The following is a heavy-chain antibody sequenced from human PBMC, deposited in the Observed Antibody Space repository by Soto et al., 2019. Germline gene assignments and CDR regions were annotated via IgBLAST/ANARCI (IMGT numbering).Heavy chain of an antibody. D-gene: IGHD2-21*02. CDR1: GFTFSTYA. V-gene: IGHV3-23*01. CDR3: AKVARCCDCCIDVYAS. J-gene: IGHJ4*02. Sequence: PGGSLRLSCAASGFTFSTYAMSWVRQAPGKGLEWVSAISGSGDLTFYTDSVKGRFTISRDNSKNTLYLQMISLRVEDTAVYYCAKVARCCDCCIDVYASWGQGTLVTVSS. CDR2: ISGSGDLT.